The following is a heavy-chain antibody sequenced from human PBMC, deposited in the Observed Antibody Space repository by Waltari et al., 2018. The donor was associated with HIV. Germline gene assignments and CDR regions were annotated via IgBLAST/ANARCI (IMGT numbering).Heavy chain of an antibody. CDR2: ISYDGSSK. Sequence: QEQLVESGGGVVQPGRSLRLSCAVSAFTFNNFGIPWVRQAPGKGLEWVASISYDGSSKYYSDSVKGRFTISRDDSKNTVSLQMNSLRAADAALYYCAKEGWELLQFGYYFDSWGQGALVTVSS. J-gene: IGHJ4*02. D-gene: IGHD3-10*01. CDR1: AFTFNNFG. V-gene: IGHV3-30*18. CDR3: AKEGWELLQFGYYFDS.